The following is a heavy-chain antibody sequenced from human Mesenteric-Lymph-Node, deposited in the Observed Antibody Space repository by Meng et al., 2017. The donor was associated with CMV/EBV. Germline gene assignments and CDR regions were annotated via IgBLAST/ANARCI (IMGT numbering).Heavy chain of an antibody. CDR2: ISNDGFTT. D-gene: IGHD2/OR15-2a*01. V-gene: IGHV3-74*01. Sequence: GGSLRPSCVASGSNFSTYWLHWVRQVPGEGLVCVSRISNDGFTTTNADSVKGRFTISRDNAKNTLYLQMNSLRAEDTAVYYCARDPDGPNSSNYFDSWGQGILVTVSS. CDR3: ARDPDGPNSSNYFDS. CDR1: GSNFSTYW. J-gene: IGHJ4*02.